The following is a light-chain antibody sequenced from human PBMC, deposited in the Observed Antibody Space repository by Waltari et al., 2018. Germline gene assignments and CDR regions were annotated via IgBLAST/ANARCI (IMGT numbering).Light chain of an antibody. V-gene: IGLV2-11*01. Sequence: QSALTQPPSVSGSRGRSVTISCPGTTSDVGAYDTVSWYQQYPGKAPKVIIYDVTKRSSGVPDRFSGSKSGNTASLTISGLQTEDEADYYCSSYTATNTLIFGGGTKVTAL. CDR3: SSYTATNTLI. CDR2: DVT. J-gene: IGLJ2*01. CDR1: TSDVGAYDT.